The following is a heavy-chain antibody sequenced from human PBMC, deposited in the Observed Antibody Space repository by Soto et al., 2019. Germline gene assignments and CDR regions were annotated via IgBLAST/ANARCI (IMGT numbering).Heavy chain of an antibody. D-gene: IGHD6-13*01. CDR2: IWYDGSNK. Sequence: GGSLRLSRAASGFTFSSYGMHWVRQAPGKGLEWVAVIWYDGSNKYYADSVKGRFTISRDNSKNTLYLQMNSLRAEDTAVYYCARVGYSSSWLYYYYMDVWGKGTTVTVSS. V-gene: IGHV3-33*01. CDR1: GFTFSSYG. J-gene: IGHJ6*03. CDR3: ARVGYSSSWLYYYYMDV.